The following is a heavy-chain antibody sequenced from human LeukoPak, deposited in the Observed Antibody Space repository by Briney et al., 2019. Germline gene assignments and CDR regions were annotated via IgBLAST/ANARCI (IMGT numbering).Heavy chain of an antibody. CDR2: INWNGGST. Sequence: PGGSLRLSCAASGFTFSSYAMHWVRQAPGKGLEWVSDINWNGGSTGYADSVRGRFTISRDNAKNSLYLQMNSLRAEDTALYYCARDLSGDYVGNWDYWGQGTLVTVSS. CDR3: ARDLSGDYVGNWDY. J-gene: IGHJ4*02. V-gene: IGHV3-20*04. CDR1: GFTFSSYA. D-gene: IGHD4-23*01.